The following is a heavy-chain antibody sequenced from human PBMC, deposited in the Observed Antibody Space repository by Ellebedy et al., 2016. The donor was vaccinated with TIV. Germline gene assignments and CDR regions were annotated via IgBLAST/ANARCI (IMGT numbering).Heavy chain of an antibody. CDR2: IYYSGST. J-gene: IGHJ5*02. CDR1: GGSISSSSYY. V-gene: IGHV4-39*07. D-gene: IGHD6-13*01. Sequence: SETLSLXXTVSGGSISSSSYYWGWIRQPPGKGLEWIGSIYYSGSTYYNPSLKSRVTISVDTSKNQFSLKLSSVTAADTAVYYCARGEGSSSWYQEFWFDPWGQGTLVTVSS. CDR3: ARGEGSSSWYQEFWFDP.